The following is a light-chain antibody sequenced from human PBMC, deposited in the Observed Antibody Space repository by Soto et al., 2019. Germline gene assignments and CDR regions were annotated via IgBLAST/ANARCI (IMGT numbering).Light chain of an antibody. CDR2: GAS. CDR3: QQYGSPYT. V-gene: IGKV3-20*01. CDR1: QSVSSSY. J-gene: IGKJ2*01. Sequence: IVLTQSPGTLSLSPGERATLSCRASQSVSSSYLAWYQQKPGQAPRLLIYGASSRATGIPDRFSGSGSGTDFTLTISRLEPEDFAVYYCQQYGSPYTFGQGTKLESK.